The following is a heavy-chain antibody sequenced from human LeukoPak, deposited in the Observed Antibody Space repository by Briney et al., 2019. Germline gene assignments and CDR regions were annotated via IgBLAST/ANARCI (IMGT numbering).Heavy chain of an antibody. Sequence: ETLSLTCTVSGGSISSGGYYWSWIRQPPGKGLEWIGEIHQSGSTNYNPSLRSRVTISVDRSKSQFSLNLNSVTVADTAVYYCARNGAYCLDYWGQGILVTVSS. CDR2: IHQSGST. CDR3: ARNGAYCLDY. CDR1: GGSISSGGYY. D-gene: IGHD4/OR15-4a*01. V-gene: IGHV4-39*07. J-gene: IGHJ4*02.